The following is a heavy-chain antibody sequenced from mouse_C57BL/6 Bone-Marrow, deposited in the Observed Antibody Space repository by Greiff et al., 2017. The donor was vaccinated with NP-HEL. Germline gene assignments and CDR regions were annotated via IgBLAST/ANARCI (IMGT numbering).Heavy chain of an antibody. D-gene: IGHD1-1*01. CDR3: ARWGISFITTVVAGGDFDY. CDR2: IHPNSGST. Sequence: QVHVKQPGAELVKPGASVKLSCKASGYTFTSYWMHWVKQRPGQGLEWIGMIHPNSGSTNYNEKFKSKATLTVDKSSSTAYMQLSSLTSEDSAVYYCARWGISFITTVVAGGDFDYWGQGTTLTVSS. V-gene: IGHV1-64*01. J-gene: IGHJ2*01. CDR1: GYTFTSYW.